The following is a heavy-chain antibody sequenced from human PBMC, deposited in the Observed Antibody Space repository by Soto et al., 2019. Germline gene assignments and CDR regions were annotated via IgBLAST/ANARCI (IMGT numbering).Heavy chain of an antibody. J-gene: IGHJ2*01. Sequence: QVQLVQSGAEVKKPGSSVTVSCKASGGTFSSYTISWVRQAPGQGLEWMGGIIPIFGTANYAQKFQGRVTIAVDLSKXTAYMELSSLRSEDTAVYYCARGNHRWLQLWYFDLWGRGTLVTVSS. V-gene: IGHV1-69*12. CDR2: IIPIFGTA. CDR3: ARGNHRWLQLWYFDL. CDR1: GGTFSSYT. D-gene: IGHD5-12*01.